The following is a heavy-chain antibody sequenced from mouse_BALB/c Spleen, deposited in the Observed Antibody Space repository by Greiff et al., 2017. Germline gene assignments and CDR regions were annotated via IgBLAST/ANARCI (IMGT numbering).Heavy chain of an antibody. D-gene: IGHD1-1*01. V-gene: IGHV1-81*01. Sequence: QVQLQKSGPELVKPGASVKMSCKASGYTFTDYVISWVKQRTGQGLEWIGEIYPGSGSTYYNEKFKGKATLTADKSSNTAYMQLSSLTSEDSAVYFCARRTTVVRGYYAMDYWGQGTSVTVSS. CDR3: ARRTTVVRGYYAMDY. J-gene: IGHJ4*01. CDR2: IYPGSGST. CDR1: GYTFTDYV.